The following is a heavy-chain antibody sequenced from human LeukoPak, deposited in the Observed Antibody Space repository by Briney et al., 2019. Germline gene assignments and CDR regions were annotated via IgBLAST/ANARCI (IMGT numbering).Heavy chain of an antibody. J-gene: IGHJ6*03. D-gene: IGHD2-8*01. CDR3: ARGLIASRLVDHYMDV. CDR1: GYTFTSYA. CDR2: ISAYNGNT. V-gene: IGHV1-18*01. Sequence: ASVKVSCKASGYTFTSYAMHWVRQAPGQRLEWMGWISAYNGNTKSAQNFQDRVTMTTDASTRTAYMELRSLRSDDTAVYYCARGLIASRLVDHYMDVWGKGTTVTVSS.